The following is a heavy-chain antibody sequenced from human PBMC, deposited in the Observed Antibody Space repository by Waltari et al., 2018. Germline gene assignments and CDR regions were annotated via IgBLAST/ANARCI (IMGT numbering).Heavy chain of an antibody. CDR2: INPSGGST. CDR1: GYTFTSYY. D-gene: IGHD3-3*01. Sequence: QVQLVQSGAEVKKPGASVKVSCKASGYTFTSYYMHWVRQAPGQGLEWMGIINPSGGSTSYEQKFKGRVTITADESTSTAYMELSSLRSEDTAVYYCATDFWSGSGLYGMDVWGQGTTVTVSS. CDR3: ATDFWSGSGLYGMDV. J-gene: IGHJ6*02. V-gene: IGHV1-46*01.